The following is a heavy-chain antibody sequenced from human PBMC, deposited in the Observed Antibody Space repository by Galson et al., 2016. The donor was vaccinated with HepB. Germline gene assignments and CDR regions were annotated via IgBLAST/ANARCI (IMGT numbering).Heavy chain of an antibody. J-gene: IGHJ4*02. CDR3: ARSGLVAVYYFDY. CDR1: DYTFSSHG. D-gene: IGHD3-22*01. Sequence: SVKVSCKASDYTFSSHGISWVRQAPGQGLEWMGWISPYNGNTKYAQNLQGRVSMTTDTSTGTAYMELRSLRSDNTAVYYCARSGLVAVYYFDYWGQGTLVTVSS. V-gene: IGHV1-18*04. CDR2: ISPYNGNT.